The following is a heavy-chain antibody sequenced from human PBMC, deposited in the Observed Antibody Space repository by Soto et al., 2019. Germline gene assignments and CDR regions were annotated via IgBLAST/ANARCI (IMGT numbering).Heavy chain of an antibody. CDR2: IFSNDEK. CDR3: ARIPPYCSGGSCYSDY. CDR1: GFSLSNARMG. J-gene: IGHJ4*02. Sequence: QVTLKESGPVLVKPTETLTLTCTVSGFSLSNARMGVSWIRQPPGKALEWLAHIFSNDEKSYSTSLKSRLTISKDTSKSKVVLTMTNMDPVDTAKYSCARIPPYCSGGSCYSDYWGQGTLVTVSS. D-gene: IGHD2-15*01. V-gene: IGHV2-26*01.